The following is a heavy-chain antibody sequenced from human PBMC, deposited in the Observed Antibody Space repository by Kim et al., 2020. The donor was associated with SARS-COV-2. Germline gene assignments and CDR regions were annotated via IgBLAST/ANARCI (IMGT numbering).Heavy chain of an antibody. D-gene: IGHD3-22*01. Sequence: SETLSLTCTVSGGSISSYYWSWIRQPPGKGLEWIGYIYYSGSTNYNPSLKSRVTISVDTSKNQFSLKLSSVTAADTAVYYCARGDYDSSGYYGGVCDYWGQGTLVTVSS. CDR2: IYYSGST. V-gene: IGHV4-59*01. CDR1: GGSISSYY. CDR3: ARGDYDSSGYYGGVCDY. J-gene: IGHJ4*02.